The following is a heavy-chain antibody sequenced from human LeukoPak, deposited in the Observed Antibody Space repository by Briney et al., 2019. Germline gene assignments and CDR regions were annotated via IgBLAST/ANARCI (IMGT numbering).Heavy chain of an antibody. CDR2: IWYDGVRK. CDR1: GFSFSTYG. D-gene: IGHD6-13*01. V-gene: IGHV3-33*01. J-gene: IGHJ3*02. CDR3: ARGWIHRIPAGGPYQLAAFDI. Sequence: PGGSLRLSCAASGFSFSTYGMHWVRQAPGKGLEWVGVIWYDGVRKYYADSVKGRFTISRDKSKNTLYLQMNSLRGEDTAVYYCARGWIHRIPAGGPYQLAAFDIWGQGTMVTVSS.